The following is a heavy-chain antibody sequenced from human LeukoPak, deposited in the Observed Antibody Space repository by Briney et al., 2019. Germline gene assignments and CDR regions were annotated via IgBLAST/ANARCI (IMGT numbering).Heavy chain of an antibody. V-gene: IGHV3-21*01. D-gene: IGHD1-7*01. CDR1: GFTFSSYS. CDR2: ISSSSSYI. J-gene: IGHJ3*02. Sequence: GGSLRLSCAAFGFTFSSYSMNWVRQAPGKGLEWVSSISSSSSYIYYADSVKGRFTISRDNAKNSLYLQMNSLRAEDTAVYYCAREGDNWNSDAFDIWGQGTMVTVSS. CDR3: AREGDNWNSDAFDI.